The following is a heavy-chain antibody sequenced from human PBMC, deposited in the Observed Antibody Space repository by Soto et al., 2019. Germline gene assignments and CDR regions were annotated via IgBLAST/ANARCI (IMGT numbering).Heavy chain of an antibody. J-gene: IGHJ4*02. CDR2: IYHSGST. CDR1: GYSISSGGYS. Sequence: SETLSLTCSVSGYSISSGGYSLSWIRQPPGKGLEWIGYIYHSGSTYYNPSLKSRVTISVDRSKNQFSLNLSSVTAADTAVYYCARGMTTVTTYDYWGQGTLVTVSS. V-gene: IGHV4-30-2*01. CDR3: ARGMTTVTTYDY. D-gene: IGHD4-4*01.